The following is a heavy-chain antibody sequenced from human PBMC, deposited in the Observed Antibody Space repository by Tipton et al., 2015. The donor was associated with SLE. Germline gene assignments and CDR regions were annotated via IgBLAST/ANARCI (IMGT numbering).Heavy chain of an antibody. CDR2: INTITGNP. CDR1: GYTFTSLD. CDR3: ARKPFHYYDMDV. Sequence: QVQLVQSGAEVKKPGASVKVSCKASGYTFTSLDINWVRQATGQGLEWMGWINTITGNPAYAQAFTGRFVLSLDTSVSTAYLQITSLKAEDTAVYYCARKPFHYYDMDVWGQGTTVTVSS. D-gene: IGHD1-14*01. V-gene: IGHV7-4-1*02. J-gene: IGHJ6*02.